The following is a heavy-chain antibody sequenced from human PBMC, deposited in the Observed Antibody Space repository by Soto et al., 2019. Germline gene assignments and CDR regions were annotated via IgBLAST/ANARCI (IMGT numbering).Heavy chain of an antibody. V-gene: IGHV3-23*01. J-gene: IGHJ4*02. Sequence: EVQLLESGGGLVQPGGSLRLSCAASGFTFSSYAMSWVRQAPGKGPEWVSAISGSGGSTYYADSVKGRFTISRDNSKNTLYLQMNSLRAEDTAVYYCAKDLRLVPHFDYWGQGTLVTVSS. D-gene: IGHD6-19*01. CDR3: AKDLRLVPHFDY. CDR2: ISGSGGST. CDR1: GFTFSSYA.